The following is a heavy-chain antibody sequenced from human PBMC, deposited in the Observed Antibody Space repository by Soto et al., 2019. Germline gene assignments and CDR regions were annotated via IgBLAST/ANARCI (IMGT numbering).Heavy chain of an antibody. D-gene: IGHD6-13*01. Sequence: ASVKVSCKASGYAFTSYDINWVRQATGQGLEWMGWMNPNSGNTGYAQKFQGRVTMTRNTSISTAYMELSSLRSEDTAVYYCARARATIAAAAIFDCWGQGTLVTGLL. V-gene: IGHV1-8*01. CDR3: ARARATIAAAAIFDC. CDR1: GYAFTSYD. CDR2: MNPNSGNT. J-gene: IGHJ4*02.